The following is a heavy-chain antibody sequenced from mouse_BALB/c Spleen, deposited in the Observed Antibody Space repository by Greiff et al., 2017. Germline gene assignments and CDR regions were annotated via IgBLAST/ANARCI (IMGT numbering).Heavy chain of an antibody. CDR2: ISSGGSYT. CDR3: TRDEGLRAWFAY. J-gene: IGHJ3*01. D-gene: IGHD2-4*01. V-gene: IGHV5-6-4*01. CDR1: GFTFSSYT. Sequence: EVQGVESGGGLVKPGGSLKLSCAASGFTFSSYTMSWVRQTPEKRLEWVATISSGGSYTYYPDSVKGRFTISRDNAKNTLYLQMSSLKSEDTAMYYCTRDEGLRAWFAYWGQGTLVTVSA.